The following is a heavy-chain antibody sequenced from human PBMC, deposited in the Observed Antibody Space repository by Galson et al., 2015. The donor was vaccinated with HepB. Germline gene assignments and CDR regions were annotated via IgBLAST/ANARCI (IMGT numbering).Heavy chain of an antibody. CDR1: GYTLTSYG. CDR2: ISAYNGNT. Sequence: SVKVSCKASGYTLTSYGISWVRQAPGQGLEWMGWISAYNGNTNYAQKLQGRVTMTTDTSTSTAYMELRSLRSDDTAVYYCARDREWLRYGGGAFDIWGQGTMVTVSS. V-gene: IGHV1-18*01. D-gene: IGHD5-12*01. J-gene: IGHJ3*02. CDR3: ARDREWLRYGGGAFDI.